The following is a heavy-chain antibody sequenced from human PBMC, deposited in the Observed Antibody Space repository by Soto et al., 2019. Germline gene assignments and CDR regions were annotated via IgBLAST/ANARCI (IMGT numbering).Heavy chain of an antibody. Sequence: QVQLVQSGAEVKKPGASVKVSCKASGHTFSGYYMHWVRQALGQGLEWMGWINTLSGDTSFPQKFTGRLAMTRDTPTDTVFIEVSRLTSDDTAIYYCARSLLPVTLPLGNWGQGTLVSVPS. V-gene: IGHV1-2*02. CDR2: INTLSGDT. D-gene: IGHD3-10*01. CDR3: ARSLLPVTLPLGN. CDR1: GHTFSGYY. J-gene: IGHJ4*02.